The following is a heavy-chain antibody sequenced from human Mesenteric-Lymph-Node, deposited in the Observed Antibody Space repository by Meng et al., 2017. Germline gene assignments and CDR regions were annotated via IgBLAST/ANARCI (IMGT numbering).Heavy chain of an antibody. CDR3: ARDTPPHRMVRGVIGQFDI. CDR2: ISWNSGSI. Sequence: GGSLRLSCAASGFTFDDYAMYWVRQAPGKGLEWVSGISWNSGSIGYADSVKGRFTISRDNAKNSLYLQMNSLRAEDTAVYYCARDTPPHRMVRGVIGQFDIWGQGTMVTVSS. J-gene: IGHJ3*02. V-gene: IGHV3-9*01. CDR1: GFTFDDYA. D-gene: IGHD3-10*01.